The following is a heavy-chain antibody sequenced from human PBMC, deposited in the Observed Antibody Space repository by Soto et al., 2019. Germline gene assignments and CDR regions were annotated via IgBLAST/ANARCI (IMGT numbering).Heavy chain of an antibody. CDR2: ISGSGGST. D-gene: IGHD6-13*01. V-gene: IGHV3-23*01. CDR3: AKDRVVDSSSWYYDYYYGMDV. CDR1: GFTFSSYA. J-gene: IGHJ6*02. Sequence: PGGSLRLSCAASGFTFSSYAMSWVRQAPGKGLEWVSAISGSGGSTYYADSVKGRFTISRDNSKNTLYLQMNSLRAEDTAVYYCAKDRVVDSSSWYYDYYYGMDVWGQGTTVNVSS.